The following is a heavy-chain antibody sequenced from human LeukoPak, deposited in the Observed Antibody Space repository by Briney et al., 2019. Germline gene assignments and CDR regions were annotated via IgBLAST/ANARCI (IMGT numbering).Heavy chain of an antibody. J-gene: IGHJ3*02. V-gene: IGHV3-23*01. Sequence: GGSLRLSCAASGFTFDTYAMSWVRQAPGKGLEWVSVISGSGDIIYYADSVKGRFTISRDNSKNTLYLQMNSLRAEDTAVYYCAKGRGFTIFGMGTAFDIWGPGTMVTVSS. CDR3: AKGRGFTIFGMGTAFDI. CDR2: ISGSGDII. CDR1: GFTFDTYA. D-gene: IGHD3-3*01.